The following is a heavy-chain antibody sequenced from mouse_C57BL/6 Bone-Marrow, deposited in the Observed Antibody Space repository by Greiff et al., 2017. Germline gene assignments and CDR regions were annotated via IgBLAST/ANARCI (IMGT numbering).Heavy chain of an antibody. CDR1: GYTFTDYY. D-gene: IGHD1-1*02. CDR2: INPYNGGT. Sequence: VQLQQSGPVLVKPGASVKMSCKASGYTFTDYYMNWVKQSHGKSLEWIGVINPYNGGTSYNQKFKGKATLTVDKSSSTAYMALNSLTSEDSAVYYCAKEDYWGWLAYWGQGTLVTVSA. J-gene: IGHJ3*01. V-gene: IGHV1-19*01. CDR3: AKEDYWGWLAY.